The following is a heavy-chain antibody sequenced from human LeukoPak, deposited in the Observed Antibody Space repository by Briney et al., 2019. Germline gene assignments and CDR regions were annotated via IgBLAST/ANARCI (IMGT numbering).Heavy chain of an antibody. CDR2: IGGSGGTT. J-gene: IGHJ4*02. D-gene: IGHD3-10*01. CDR1: GFTFSNYW. CDR3: VRGIFGSGSYPYFDY. V-gene: IGHV3-23*01. Sequence: PGGSLRLSCAASGFTFSNYWMHWVRQVPGKGLEWVSGIGGSGGTTFYADSVKGRFAISRDNSKNTLYLQMNSLRAEDTAVYYCVRGIFGSGSYPYFDYWGQGTLVTVSS.